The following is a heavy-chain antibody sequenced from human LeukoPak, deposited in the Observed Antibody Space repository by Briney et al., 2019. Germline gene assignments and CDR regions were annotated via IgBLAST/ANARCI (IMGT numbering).Heavy chain of an antibody. Sequence: QPGGSLRLSCAASGFTFSSYAMSWVRQAPGKGLEWVSAISGSGGSTYYADSVKGRFTISRDNSKNTLYLQMNSLRAEDTAVYDCANRKETLTSYYFDGWGQGTLVTVSS. CDR2: ISGSGGST. J-gene: IGHJ4*02. V-gene: IGHV3-23*01. CDR1: GFTFSSYA. CDR3: ANRKETLTSYYFDG. D-gene: IGHD3-9*01.